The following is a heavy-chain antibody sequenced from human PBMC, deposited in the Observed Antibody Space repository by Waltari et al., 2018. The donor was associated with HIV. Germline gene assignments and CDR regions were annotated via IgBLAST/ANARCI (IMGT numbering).Heavy chain of an antibody. CDR3: ARVLGTVDV. Sequence: QVQLVQSGAEVKKPGSSMKVSCQVSGGSIGTYGNNWLRQAPGQGPEWMGRIIPISNIRNYAQKVQDRVTITADESTDTAYMEWRSLRPDDTAVYYCARVLGTVDVWGQGTTVTVSS. CDR2: IIPISNIR. CDR1: GGSIGTYG. V-gene: IGHV1-69*15. D-gene: IGHD3-16*01. J-gene: IGHJ6*02.